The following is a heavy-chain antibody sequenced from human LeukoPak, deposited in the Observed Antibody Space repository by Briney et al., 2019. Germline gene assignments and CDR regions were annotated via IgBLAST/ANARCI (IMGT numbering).Heavy chain of an antibody. CDR2: IYSGGST. D-gene: IGHD1-7*01. J-gene: IGHJ3*02. CDR3: AGDPTTDAFDI. V-gene: IGHV3-53*01. CDR1: GFTFSTYA. Sequence: PGGSLRLSCSVSGFTFSTYAMSWVRQAPGKGLEWVSVIYSGGSTYYADSVKGRFTISRDNSKNTLYLQMNSLRAEDTAVYYCAGDPTTDAFDIWGQGTMVTVSS.